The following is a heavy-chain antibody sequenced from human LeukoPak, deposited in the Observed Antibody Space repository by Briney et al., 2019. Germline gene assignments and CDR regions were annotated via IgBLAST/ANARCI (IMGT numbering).Heavy chain of an antibody. V-gene: IGHV1-2*02. J-gene: IGHJ4*02. CDR3: VPSNGNAYFDY. CDR1: GGTFSSYA. CDR2: INPNSGDT. Sequence: GASVKVSCKASGGTFSSYAISWVRQAPGQGLEWMGWINPNSGDTNYAQKFRGRVTMTRDTSTSTAYMELGRLTSDDTAVYYCVPSNGNAYFDYWGQGTLVTVSS. D-gene: IGHD1-1*01.